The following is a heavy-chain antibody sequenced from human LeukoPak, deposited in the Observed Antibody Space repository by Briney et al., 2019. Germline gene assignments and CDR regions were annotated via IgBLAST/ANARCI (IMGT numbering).Heavy chain of an antibody. CDR2: IYPGDSDT. CDR3: ARINYDSSGYVDY. V-gene: IGHV5-51*01. Sequence: GESLQISCKGSGSSFTSYWIGWVRHMPGKGLEWMGIIYPGDSDTRYSPSFQGQVTISADKSISTAYLQWSSLKASDTAMYYCARINYDSSGYVDYWGQGTLVTVSS. J-gene: IGHJ4*02. CDR1: GSSFTSYW. D-gene: IGHD3-22*01.